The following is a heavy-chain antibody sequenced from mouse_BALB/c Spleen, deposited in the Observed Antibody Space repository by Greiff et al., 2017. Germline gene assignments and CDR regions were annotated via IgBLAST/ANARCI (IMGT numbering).Heavy chain of an antibody. CDR1: GFSLTSYG. CDR3: ARGLYGNYGTY. CDR2: IWAGGST. Sequence: VKLVESGPGLVAPSQSLSITCTVSGFSLTSYGVHWVRQPPGKGLEWLGVIWAGGSTNYNSALMSRLSISKDNSKSQVFLKMNSLQTDDTAMYYCARGLYGNYGTYWGQGTLVTVSA. J-gene: IGHJ3*01. D-gene: IGHD2-1*01. V-gene: IGHV2-9*02.